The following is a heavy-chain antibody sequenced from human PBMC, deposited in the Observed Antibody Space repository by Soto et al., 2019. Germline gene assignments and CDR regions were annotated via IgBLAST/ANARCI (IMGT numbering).Heavy chain of an antibody. Sequence: QVQLQESGPGLVKPSETLSLTCTVSGASISGYYWSWIRKSAGKGLEWIGRIYATGTTDYNPSLKSRVMMSVDTSKKQFALKLRSVTAADPAVYYCVRDGTKTLRDGFDPRGQGISVTVSS. CDR1: GASISGYY. CDR2: IYATGTT. D-gene: IGHD1-1*01. CDR3: VRDGTKTLRDGFDP. V-gene: IGHV4-4*07. J-gene: IGHJ5*02.